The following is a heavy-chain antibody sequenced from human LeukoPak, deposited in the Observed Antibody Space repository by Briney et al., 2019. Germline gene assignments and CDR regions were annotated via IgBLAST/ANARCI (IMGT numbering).Heavy chain of an antibody. J-gene: IGHJ5*02. CDR1: GFSISSGDY. V-gene: IGHV4-38-2*01. CDR2: IYHTGTT. CDR3: ARLGCGSTSCYKIWFDP. D-gene: IGHD2-2*02. Sequence: KPSETLSLTCAVSGFSISSGDYWVWIRQPPGKGLEGIGTIYHTGTTYYNPSLKSRVTIPVDTSSNQFSLRLSSVTAADTAVYYCARLGCGSTSCYKIWFDPWGQGTLVTVSS.